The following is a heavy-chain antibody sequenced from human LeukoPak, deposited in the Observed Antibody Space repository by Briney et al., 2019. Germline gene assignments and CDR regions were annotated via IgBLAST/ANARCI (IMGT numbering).Heavy chain of an antibody. CDR2: ISAYNGNT. V-gene: IGHV1-18*01. D-gene: IGHD4-17*01. Sequence: ASVKVSCKASGYTFTSYGISWVRQAPGQGLEWMGWISAYNGNTNYAQKLQGRVTMTTDTSTSTAYMELRSLRSDDTAVYCCARDEAAGANNWFDPWGQGTLVTVSS. CDR1: GYTFTSYG. CDR3: ARDEAAGANNWFDP. J-gene: IGHJ5*02.